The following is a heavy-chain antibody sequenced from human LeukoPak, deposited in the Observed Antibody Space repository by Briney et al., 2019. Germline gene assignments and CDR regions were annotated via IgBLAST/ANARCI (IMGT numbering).Heavy chain of an antibody. Sequence: PGGSLRLSCAASGFTFSSYSMNWVRHAPGKGLEWVSYISSTGNTIYYADSVKGRFTISRDNAKNSLFLQMNSLKDEDTAVYYCARQYSSGWCTDYWGQGTLVTVSS. CDR1: GFTFSSYS. CDR3: ARQYSSGWCTDY. CDR2: ISSTGNTI. J-gene: IGHJ4*02. D-gene: IGHD6-19*01. V-gene: IGHV3-48*02.